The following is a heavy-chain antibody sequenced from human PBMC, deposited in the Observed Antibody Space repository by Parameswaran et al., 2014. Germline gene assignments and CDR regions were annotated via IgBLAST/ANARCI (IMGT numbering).Heavy chain of an antibody. V-gene: IGHV4-59*08. J-gene: IGHJ4*02. CDR3: ASGNHPAAGDY. CDR2: MDYSGTT. D-gene: IGHD4-23*01. Sequence: VRQAPGKGLEWIGYMDYSGTTNYNPSLKSRLTTSVDTSKNQFSLNLRSVTAADTAVYYCASGNHPAAGDYWGPGTLVTVSS.